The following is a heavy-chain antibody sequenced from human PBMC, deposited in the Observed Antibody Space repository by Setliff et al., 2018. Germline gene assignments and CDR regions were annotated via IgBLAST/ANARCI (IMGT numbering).Heavy chain of an antibody. Sequence: PSETLSLTCTVSGGSISSGSFYWSWIRQPAGKGLEWIGSVFYTEGTHYNESLKSRLAISLDTSKNQFSLRLSSVTAADTAVYYCANRGYDGSGGTTYFDYWGQGTLVTVSS. J-gene: IGHJ4*02. V-gene: IGHV4-39*01. CDR3: ANRGYDGSGGTTYFDY. CDR2: VFYTEGT. D-gene: IGHD3-10*01. CDR1: GGSISSGSFY.